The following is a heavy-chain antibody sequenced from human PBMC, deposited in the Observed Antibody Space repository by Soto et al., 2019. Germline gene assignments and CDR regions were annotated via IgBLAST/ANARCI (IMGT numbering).Heavy chain of an antibody. CDR1: GFTFSSYW. Sequence: GGSLRLSCAASGFTFSSYWMHWVRQAPGKGLVWVSRINSDGSSTSYADSVKGRFTISRDNAKNTLYLQMNSLRAEDTAVYYCAREYLGYYMDVWGKGTTVTVSS. D-gene: IGHD7-27*01. V-gene: IGHV3-74*01. CDR2: INSDGSST. CDR3: AREYLGYYMDV. J-gene: IGHJ6*03.